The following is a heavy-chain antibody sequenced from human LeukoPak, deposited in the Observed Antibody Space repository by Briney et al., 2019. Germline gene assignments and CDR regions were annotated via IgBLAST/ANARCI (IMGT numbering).Heavy chain of an antibody. CDR1: GGSISSTPYY. V-gene: IGHV4-39*01. CDR2: ISYSGNT. J-gene: IGHJ4*02. CDR3: ARPGVARTTEDC. Sequence: SETLSLTCTVSGGSISSTPYYWGWIRQPPGKGLEWIGTISYSGNTYYNPSLKSRVTISVDTSKNQFSLRLTSLTAADTAVYYCARPGVARTTEDCWGQGTLVTVSS. D-gene: IGHD5-12*01.